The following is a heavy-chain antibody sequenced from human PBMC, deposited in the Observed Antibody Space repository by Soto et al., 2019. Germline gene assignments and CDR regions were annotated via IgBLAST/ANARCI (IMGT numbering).Heavy chain of an antibody. CDR3: ARSIVVVTALDY. D-gene: IGHD2-21*02. CDR1: GYTFTSYA. J-gene: IGHJ4*02. CDR2: INAGNGNT. V-gene: IGHV1-3*05. Sequence: QVQLVQSGAEEKKPGASVKVSCKASGYTFTSYAMHWVRQAPGQRLEWMGWINAGNGNTKYSQKFQGRVTITRDTSASPAYMELCSLRSEDTAVYYCARSIVVVTALDYWGQGTLVTVSS.